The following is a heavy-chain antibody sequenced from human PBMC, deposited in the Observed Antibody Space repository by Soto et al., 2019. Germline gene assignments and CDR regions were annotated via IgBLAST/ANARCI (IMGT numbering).Heavy chain of an antibody. V-gene: IGHV1-69*13. D-gene: IGHD5-18*01. CDR1: GGTFSSYA. Sequence: GASVKVSCKASGGTFSSYAISWVRQAPGQGLEWMGGIIPIFGTANYAQKFQGRVTITADESTSTAYMELSSLRSEDTAVYYCARALGGYVDTAMGPFDYWGQGTLVTVSS. CDR2: IIPIFGTA. CDR3: ARALGGYVDTAMGPFDY. J-gene: IGHJ4*02.